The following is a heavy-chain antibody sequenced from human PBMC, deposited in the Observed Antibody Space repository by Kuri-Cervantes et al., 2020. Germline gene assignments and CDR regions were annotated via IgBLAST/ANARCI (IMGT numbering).Heavy chain of an antibody. V-gene: IGHV3-13*01. CDR1: GFTFSSYD. CDR3: AKGEGGYYYYGMDV. Sequence: GGSLRLSCAASGFTFSSYDMHWVRQATGKGLEWVSAIGTAGDTYYPDSMKGRFTISRDNSRNTLHLRVNSLRPEDTAVYYCAKGEGGYYYYGMDVWGQGTTVTVSS. CDR2: IGTAGDT. J-gene: IGHJ6*02. D-gene: IGHD3-16*01.